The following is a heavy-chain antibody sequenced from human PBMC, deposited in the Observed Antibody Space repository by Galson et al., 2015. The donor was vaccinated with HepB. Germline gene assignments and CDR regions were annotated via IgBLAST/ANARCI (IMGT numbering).Heavy chain of an antibody. CDR3: AKDPVLWFGESDY. Sequence: SLRLSCAASGFTFSSYAMSWVRQAPGKGLEWVSAISGSGGSTYYADSVKGRFTISRDNSKNTLYLQMNSLRAEDTAVYYCAKDPVLWFGESDYWGQGTLVTVSS. J-gene: IGHJ4*02. D-gene: IGHD3-10*01. V-gene: IGHV3-23*01. CDR1: GFTFSSYA. CDR2: ISGSGGST.